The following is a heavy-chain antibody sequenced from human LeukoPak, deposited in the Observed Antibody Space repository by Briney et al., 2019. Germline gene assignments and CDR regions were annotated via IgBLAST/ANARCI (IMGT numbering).Heavy chain of an antibody. Sequence: SETLSLTCAVYGGSFSGYYWSWIRQPPGKGLEWIGEINHSGSTNYNPSLKSQVTISVDTSKNQFSLKLSSVTAADTAVYYCAVGYCSSTSCFDVDYYYYGMDVWGQGTTVTVSS. CDR1: GGSFSGYY. D-gene: IGHD2-2*01. CDR2: INHSGST. J-gene: IGHJ6*02. CDR3: AVGYCSSTSCFDVDYYYYGMDV. V-gene: IGHV4-34*01.